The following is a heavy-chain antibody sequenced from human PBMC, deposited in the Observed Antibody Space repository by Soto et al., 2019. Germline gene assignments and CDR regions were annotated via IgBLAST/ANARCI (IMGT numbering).Heavy chain of an antibody. CDR2: IYWDDDK. CDR3: AHRPSYCSGGSCYSGFDY. CDR1: GFSLSTSGVG. D-gene: IGHD2-15*01. J-gene: IGHJ4*02. Sequence: QITLKESGPTLVKPTQTLTLTCTFSGFSLSTSGVGVGWIRQPPGKALEWLALIYWDDDKSNSPSLKSRLTITKDTSKNQVVLTMTNMDPVDTATYYCAHRPSYCSGGSCYSGFDYWGQGTLVTVSS. V-gene: IGHV2-5*02.